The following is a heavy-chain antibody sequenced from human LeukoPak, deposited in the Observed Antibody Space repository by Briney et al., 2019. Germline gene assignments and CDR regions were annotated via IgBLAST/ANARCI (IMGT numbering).Heavy chain of an antibody. V-gene: IGHV3-23*01. Sequence: GGSLRLSCAASGFTFSSYSMSWARQAPGKGLEWVSVISSSGGATYYADSVKGRFTISRDNSKNTLFLQMNSLRAEDTAVYYCAKDREGLSSGYDLEYFDYWGQGTLVTVSS. CDR3: AKDREGLSSGYDLEYFDY. J-gene: IGHJ4*02. CDR2: ISSSGGAT. CDR1: GFTFSSYS. D-gene: IGHD5-12*01.